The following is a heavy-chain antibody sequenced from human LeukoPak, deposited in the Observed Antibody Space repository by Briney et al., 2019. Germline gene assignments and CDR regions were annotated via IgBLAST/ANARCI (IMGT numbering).Heavy chain of an antibody. D-gene: IGHD2-2*02. CDR1: GFTFSSYA. CDR3: AKVEYQLLYGLGY. J-gene: IGHJ4*02. CDR2: ISGSGGST. Sequence: GGSLRLSCAASGFTFSSYAMSWVRQAPGKGLEWVSAISGSGGSTYYADSVKGRFTISRDNYKNTLYLQMNSLRAEDTAVYYCAKVEYQLLYGLGYWGQGTLVTVSS. V-gene: IGHV3-23*01.